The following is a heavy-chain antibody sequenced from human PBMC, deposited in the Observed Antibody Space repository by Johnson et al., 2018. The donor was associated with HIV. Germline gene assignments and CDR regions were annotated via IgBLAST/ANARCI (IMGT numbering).Heavy chain of an antibody. CDR1: GFTVSSNY. CDR2: IYSGGST. J-gene: IGHJ3*02. V-gene: IGHV3-66*02. CDR3: ARAWGDFWSGRGAFDI. D-gene: IGHD3-3*01. Sequence: VQLVESGGGLVQPGGSLRLSCAASGFTVSSNYMSWVRQAPGKGLEWVSVIYSGGSTYYADSVKGRFTISRDNSKNTLYLQMNSLRAEDTAVYYCARAWGDFWSGRGAFDIWGQGTMVTVSS.